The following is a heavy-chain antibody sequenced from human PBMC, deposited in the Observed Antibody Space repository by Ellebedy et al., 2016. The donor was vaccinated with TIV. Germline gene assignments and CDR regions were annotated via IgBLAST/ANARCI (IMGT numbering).Heavy chain of an antibody. V-gene: IGHV3-11*04. CDR1: GFTFSDYY. CDR2: ISSSGSTI. Sequence: GGSLRLSXAASGFTFSDYYMSWIRQAPGKGLEWVSYISSSGSTIYYADSVKGQFTISRDNAKNSLYLQMNSLRAEDTAVYYCARDLGVLLWFGEFYYYYGMDVWGQGTTVTVSS. CDR3: ARDLGVLLWFGEFYYYYGMDV. J-gene: IGHJ6*02. D-gene: IGHD3-10*01.